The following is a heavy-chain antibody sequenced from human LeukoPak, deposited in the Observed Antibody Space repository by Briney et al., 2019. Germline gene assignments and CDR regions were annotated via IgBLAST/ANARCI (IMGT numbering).Heavy chain of an antibody. Sequence: GGSLRLSCAASRFSFSSYGMNWVRQAPGQGLEWISYISRRSDNIHYADAVTGRFTISRDNDKNALFLKMNSLRVEDTAVYYCARDVATVTPPYYGGQGTLVTVSS. J-gene: IGHJ4*02. CDR1: RFSFSSYG. CDR2: ISRRSDNI. D-gene: IGHD4-17*01. V-gene: IGHV3-48*01. CDR3: ARDVATVTPPYY.